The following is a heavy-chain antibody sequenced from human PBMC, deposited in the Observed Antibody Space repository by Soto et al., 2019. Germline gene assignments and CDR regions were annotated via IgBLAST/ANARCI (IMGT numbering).Heavy chain of an antibody. CDR3: ARWKGNIVVVPAAVHYYYYYGMDV. CDR2: ISSSSSTI. Sequence: PGGSLRLSCAASGFTFSSYSMNWVRQAPGKGLEWVSYISSSSSTIYYADSVKGRFTISRDNAKNSLYLQMNSLRDEDTAVYYCARWKGNIVVVPAAVHYYYYYGMDVWGQGTTVTSP. V-gene: IGHV3-48*02. D-gene: IGHD2-2*01. CDR1: GFTFSSYS. J-gene: IGHJ6*02.